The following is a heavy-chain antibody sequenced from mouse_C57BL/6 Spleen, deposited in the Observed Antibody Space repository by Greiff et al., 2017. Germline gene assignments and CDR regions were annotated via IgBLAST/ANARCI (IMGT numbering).Heavy chain of an antibody. J-gene: IGHJ2*01. CDR1: GYAFSSSW. V-gene: IGHV1-82*01. Sequence: VQLQQSGPELVKPGASVKISCKASGYAFSSSWMNWVKQRPGKGLEWIGRIYPGDGDTNYNGKFKGKATLTADKSSSTAYMQLSSLTSEDSAVYFCAREDDGYYRYHFDYWGQGTTLTVSS. D-gene: IGHD2-3*01. CDR3: AREDDGYYRYHFDY. CDR2: IYPGDGDT.